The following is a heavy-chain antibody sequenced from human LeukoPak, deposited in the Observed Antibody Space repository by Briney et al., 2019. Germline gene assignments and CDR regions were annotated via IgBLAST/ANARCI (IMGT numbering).Heavy chain of an antibody. CDR2: INHSGST. CDR3: ARTSGYGTDYGEYDRRFDY. D-gene: IGHD4-17*01. V-gene: IGHV4-34*01. CDR1: GGSFSGYY. J-gene: IGHJ4*02. Sequence: SETLSLTCAVYGGSFSGYYWSWIRQPPGKGLEWIGEINHSGSTNYNPSLKSRVTISVDTSKNQFSLKLSSVTAADTAVYYCARTSGYGTDYGEYDRRFDYWGQGVLVTVSS.